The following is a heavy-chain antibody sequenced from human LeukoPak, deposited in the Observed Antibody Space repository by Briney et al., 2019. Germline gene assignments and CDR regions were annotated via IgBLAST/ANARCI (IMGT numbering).Heavy chain of an antibody. J-gene: IGHJ4*01. Sequence: PSETLSLTCAVYSASGSFSGYYWSWIRQPPGKGLEWIGEISHTGNTNYNPSLKSRVIISVDTSKNQFSLKLTSVTATDTAVYYCARRGEHGYLFCGGDCSSQYFDYWGHGTLVTVSS. CDR1: SASGSFSGYY. V-gene: IGHV4-34*01. CDR3: ARRGEHGYLFCGGDCSSQYFDY. CDR2: ISHTGNT. D-gene: IGHD2-21*02.